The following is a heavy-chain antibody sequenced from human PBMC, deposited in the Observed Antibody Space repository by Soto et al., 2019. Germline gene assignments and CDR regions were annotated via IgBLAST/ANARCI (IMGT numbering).Heavy chain of an antibody. Sequence: ASVKVSCKVSGYTLTELSMHWVRQAPGKGLEWMGSSDPEDGEIIYAQKFQGRVTMTEDTSTDTAYMELSRLRSEDTAVYYCATVGGVKPTVRGVFANENPWGQGTLVTVSS. CDR1: GYTLTELS. V-gene: IGHV1-24*01. J-gene: IGHJ5*02. CDR2: SDPEDGEI. D-gene: IGHD3-10*01. CDR3: ATVGGVKPTVRGVFANENP.